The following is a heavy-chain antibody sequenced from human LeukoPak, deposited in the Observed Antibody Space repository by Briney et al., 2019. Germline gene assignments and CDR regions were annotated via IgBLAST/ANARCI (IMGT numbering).Heavy chain of an antibody. J-gene: IGHJ4*02. CDR2: ISSSGSTM. CDR1: GFTFSSYE. CDR3: ARDRAWNYGELDY. V-gene: IGHV3-48*03. Sequence: GGSLRLSCAASGFTFSSYEMNWVRQAPGKGLEWVSYISSSGSTMYYADSVKGRFTISRDNAKNSLYLQMNSLRAEDTAVYYCARDRAWNYGELDYWGQGTLVTVSS. D-gene: IGHD1-7*01.